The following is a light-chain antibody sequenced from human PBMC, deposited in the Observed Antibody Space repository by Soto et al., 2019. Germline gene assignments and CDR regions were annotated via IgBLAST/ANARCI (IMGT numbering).Light chain of an antibody. CDR2: DAS. CDR3: QQYNSYPWT. CDR1: QSISTW. J-gene: IGKJ1*01. V-gene: IGKV1-5*01. Sequence: DIQMTQSPSTLSASVGDSVTIACRSSQSISTWLAWYQQKPGKAPKLLIYDASSLEGGVPSRFSGSGSGTEFTLTISSLQPDDFATYYCQQYNSYPWTFGQGTKVDIK.